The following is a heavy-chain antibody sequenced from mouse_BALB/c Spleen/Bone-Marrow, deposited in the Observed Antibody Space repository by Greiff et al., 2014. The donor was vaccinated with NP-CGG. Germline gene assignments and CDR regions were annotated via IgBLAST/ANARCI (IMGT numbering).Heavy chain of an antibody. CDR2: IDPYDSET. V-gene: IGHV1-52*01. D-gene: IGHD2-4*01. CDR3: ARGRDYDVFSY. Sequence: QVQLQQSGAELVRPGASVKLSCKASGYTFTSYRMNWVKQRPEQGLAWIGRIDPYDSETHYNQKFKDKAILTVDKSSSTAYMQLSSLTSEDSAVYYCARGRDYDVFSYWGQGTLVTVSA. J-gene: IGHJ3*01. CDR1: GYTFTSYR.